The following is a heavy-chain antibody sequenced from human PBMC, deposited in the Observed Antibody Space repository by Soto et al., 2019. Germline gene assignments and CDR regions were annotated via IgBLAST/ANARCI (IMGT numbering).Heavy chain of an antibody. Sequence: ESGGGLVQPGGSLRLSCAASGFSFSTYWMSWVRQAPGKGLEWVANIKEDGSEKYYVDSVKGRFIISRDNTENSLYLQMNSLRGDDTAVYYCAREDVLEPTGVIYYYGMDVWGQGTTVTVSS. CDR2: IKEDGSEK. V-gene: IGHV3-7*05. CDR1: GFSFSTYW. CDR3: AREDVLEPTGVIYYYGMDV. D-gene: IGHD1-1*01. J-gene: IGHJ6*02.